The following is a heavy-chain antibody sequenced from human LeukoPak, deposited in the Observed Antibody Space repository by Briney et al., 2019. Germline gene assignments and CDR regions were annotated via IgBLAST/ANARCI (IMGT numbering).Heavy chain of an antibody. CDR2: IIPIFGTA. CDR3: ARVSPNCGGDCYPEYFDY. V-gene: IGHV1-69*13. Sequence: ASVKVSCKASGGTFSSYAFSWVRQAPGQGLEWMGGIIPIFGTANYAQKFQGRVTITADESTSTAYMELSSLRSEDTAVYYCARVSPNCGGDCYPEYFDYWGQGTLVTVSS. J-gene: IGHJ4*02. D-gene: IGHD2-21*02. CDR1: GGTFSSYA.